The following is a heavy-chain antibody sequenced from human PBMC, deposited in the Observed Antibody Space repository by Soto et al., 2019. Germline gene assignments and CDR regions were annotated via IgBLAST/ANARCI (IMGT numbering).Heavy chain of an antibody. D-gene: IGHD2-8*02. V-gene: IGHV3-23*01. CDR3: AKATATGGGAFDI. J-gene: IGHJ3*02. CDR1: GFAFNNYA. CDR2: ISGSGGST. Sequence: GGSLRLSCAASGFAFNNYAMNWVRQAPGKGLEWVSHISGSGGSTDYADSVKGRFSISKDSSKNTLYLHMNSLRAEDTALYYCAKATATGGGAFDICGQGTMVT.